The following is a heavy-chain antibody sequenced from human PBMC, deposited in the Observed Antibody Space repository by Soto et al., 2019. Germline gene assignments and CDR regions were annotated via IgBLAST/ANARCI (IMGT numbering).Heavy chain of an antibody. CDR2: IKQDGGEK. J-gene: IGHJ3*02. D-gene: IGHD5-12*01. V-gene: IGHV3-7*03. CDR3: ATSRDGFNYRAFHI. Sequence: GGSLRLSCAASGFTFSSFLMSWVRQAPGKGLEWVANIKQDGGEKYYVDSVKGRFTISRDKAKNSLYLQMNGLRAVDTAVYYCATSRDGFNYRAFHIWGQGTMVTVSS. CDR1: GFTFSSFL.